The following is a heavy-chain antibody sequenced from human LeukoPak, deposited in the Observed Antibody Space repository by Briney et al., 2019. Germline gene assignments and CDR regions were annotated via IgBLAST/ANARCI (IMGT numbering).Heavy chain of an antibody. CDR2: IKQDGSEK. J-gene: IGHJ6*03. CDR3: ARDRTYYDSSGYYYVADFHYMDV. CDR1: GFTFSNAW. V-gene: IGHV3-7*01. D-gene: IGHD3-22*01. Sequence: PGGSLRLSCAASGFTFSNAWMSWVRQAPGKGLEWVANIKQDGSEKYYVDSVMGRFTISRDNAKNSLYLQMNSLRAEDTAVYYCARDRTYYDSSGYYYVADFHYMDVWGKGTTVTVSS.